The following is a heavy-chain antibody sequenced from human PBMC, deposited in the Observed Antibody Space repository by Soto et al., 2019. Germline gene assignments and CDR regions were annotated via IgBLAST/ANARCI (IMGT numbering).Heavy chain of an antibody. Sequence: QMQLVESGGGVVQPGRSLRLSCGVSGFTFSSYGMHWVRQAPGKGLEWVAVIWYDGSNKYYADSVQGRFTISRDNSKNPLYLQMNSLRAEDTAVYYCARVAPSNYGMDVWGQGTTVTVSS. V-gene: IGHV3-33*01. CDR2: IWYDGSNK. CDR1: GFTFSSYG. J-gene: IGHJ6*02. D-gene: IGHD2-2*01. CDR3: ARVAPSNYGMDV.